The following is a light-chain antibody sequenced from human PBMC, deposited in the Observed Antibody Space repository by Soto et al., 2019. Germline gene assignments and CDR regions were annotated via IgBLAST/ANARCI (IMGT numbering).Light chain of an antibody. J-gene: IGKJ1*01. Sequence: AIRMTQSPSSLSASTGDRVTITCRASQGISSYLAWYQQKPGKAPKLLIYAASTLQSGVPSRFSGSGSGTDFTLTISGLQSEDFATYYCQQYYSDPWTFGQGTKVEIK. CDR2: AAS. CDR3: QQYYSDPWT. CDR1: QGISSY. V-gene: IGKV1-8*01.